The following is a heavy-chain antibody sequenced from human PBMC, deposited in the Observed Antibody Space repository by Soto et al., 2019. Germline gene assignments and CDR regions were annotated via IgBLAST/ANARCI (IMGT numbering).Heavy chain of an antibody. CDR1: GGTFSSYA. D-gene: IGHD3-3*01. CDR2: IIPIFGTA. J-gene: IGHJ6*02. CDR3: ATPPGTIPRVGSYYYYGMDV. V-gene: IGHV1-69*13. Sequence: ASVKVSCKASGGTFSSYAISWVRQAPGQGLEWMGGIIPIFGTANYAQKFQGRVTITADESTSTAYMELSSLRSEDTAVYCCATPPGTIPRVGSYYYYGMDVWGQGTTVTVSS.